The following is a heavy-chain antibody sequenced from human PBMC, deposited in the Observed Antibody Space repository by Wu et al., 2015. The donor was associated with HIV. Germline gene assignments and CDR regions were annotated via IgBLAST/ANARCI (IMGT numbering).Heavy chain of an antibody. CDR2: INPRNGDT. J-gene: IGHJ4*02. CDR1: GYIFSDYY. Sequence: QVQLVQSESEVKKPGASVKVSCKASGYIFSDYYIYWVRQAPGQGLEWMGWINPRNGDTSYAQDFKGRVAVTIDTPTDTVYMELRSLRSDDTAVYYCARDFVGRATVVTPGIFDYWGEGTLVTVSS. D-gene: IGHD4-23*01. V-gene: IGHV1-2*02. CDR3: ARDFVGRATVVTPGIFDY.